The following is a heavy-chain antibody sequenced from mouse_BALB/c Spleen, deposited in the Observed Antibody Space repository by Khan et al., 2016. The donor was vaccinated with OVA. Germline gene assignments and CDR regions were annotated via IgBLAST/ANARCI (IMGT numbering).Heavy chain of an antibody. J-gene: IGHJ2*01. CDR3: ARGNWQSYYFDY. Sequence: EVQLQQSGPELGKPGASVKMSCKPSGYIFTNYVLHWVKQKPGQGLEWIGYINPYNGGTKYNEKFKGKATLASDKSSLTAYLELSSLTSEDSAVYYCARGNWQSYYFDYWGQGTTLTLSS. CDR2: INPYNGGT. CDR1: GYIFTNYV. V-gene: IGHV1S136*01. D-gene: IGHD4-1*01.